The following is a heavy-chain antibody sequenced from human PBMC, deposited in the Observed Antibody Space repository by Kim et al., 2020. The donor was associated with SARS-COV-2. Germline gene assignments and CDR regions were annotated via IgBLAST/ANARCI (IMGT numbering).Heavy chain of an antibody. D-gene: IGHD3-10*01. CDR3: ARDGPYGSGRVL. CDR2: INHSGST. CDR1: GGSFSGYY. J-gene: IGHJ3*01. V-gene: IGHV4-34*01. Sequence: SETLSLTCAVYGGSFSGYYWSWIRQPPGKGLEWIGEINHSGSTNYNPSLKSRVTISVDTSKNQFSLKLSSVTAADTAVYYCARDGPYGSGRVLWGQGTMVTVSS.